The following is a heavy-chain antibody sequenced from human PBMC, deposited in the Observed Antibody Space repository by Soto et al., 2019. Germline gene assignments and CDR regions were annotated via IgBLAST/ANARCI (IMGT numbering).Heavy chain of an antibody. J-gene: IGHJ4*02. CDR1: GGSIRSYY. CDR3: ASHPAFSIGWYGVY. Sequence: PSETLSLTCTVSGGSIRSYYWSWIRQPPGKGLEWIGYIYHSESANYNSSLKSRVTISLDTSKNQFSLKLDSVTVADTGIYYCASHPAFSIGWYGVYWGQGTLVTVSS. D-gene: IGHD6-19*01. CDR2: IYHSESA. V-gene: IGHV4-59*08.